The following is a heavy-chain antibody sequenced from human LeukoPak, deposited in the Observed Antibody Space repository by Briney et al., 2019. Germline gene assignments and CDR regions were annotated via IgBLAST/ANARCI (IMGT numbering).Heavy chain of an antibody. CDR2: IKPSGGST. V-gene: IGHV1-46*01. J-gene: IGHJ1*01. Sequence: ASVRVSCKASGYTFTSYYMHWVRQAPGQGLEWMGIIKPSGGSTSYAQKFQGRVTMTRDTSTSTVYMELSSLRSEDTAVYYCAREENYYDSSGYLGVKYFQHWGQGTLVTVSS. CDR3: AREENYYDSSGYLGVKYFQH. D-gene: IGHD3-22*01. CDR1: GYTFTSYY.